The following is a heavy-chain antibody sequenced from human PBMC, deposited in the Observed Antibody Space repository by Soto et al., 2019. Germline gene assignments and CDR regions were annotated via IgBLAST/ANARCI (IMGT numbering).Heavy chain of an antibody. CDR3: ARDLAAGDY. J-gene: IGHJ4*02. CDR2: IDPTGGST. Sequence: APVKVSCKASGYTFINYYIHWVRQAPGQGLEWMGIIDPTGGSTNYAQEFQGRVTLTMDTSTSAVYMELSSLRFEDTAVYYCARDLAAGDYWGQGTLVTVSS. V-gene: IGHV1-46*01. D-gene: IGHD6-13*01. CDR1: GYTFINYY.